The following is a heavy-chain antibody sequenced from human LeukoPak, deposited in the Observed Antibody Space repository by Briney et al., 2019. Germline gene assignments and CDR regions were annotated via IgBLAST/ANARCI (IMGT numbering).Heavy chain of an antibody. CDR2: INPNSGGT. V-gene: IGHV1-2*02. CDR3: ARDPGYYDSSGYFGY. J-gene: IGHJ4*02. CDR1: GYTFTGYY. D-gene: IGHD3-22*01. Sequence: ASVKVSCKASGYTFTGYYMHWVRQAPGQGLEWMGWINPNSGGTNYAQKFQGRVTMTRDTSISTAYMELSGLRSDDTAVYYCARDPGYYDSSGYFGYWGQGTLVTVSS.